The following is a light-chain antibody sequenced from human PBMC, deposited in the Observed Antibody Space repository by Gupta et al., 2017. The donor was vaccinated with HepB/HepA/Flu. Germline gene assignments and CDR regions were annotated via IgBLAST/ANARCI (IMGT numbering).Light chain of an antibody. Sequence: DIQMTQSPSSLSASVGDRVTITCRASEDIRNYLGWFQQKPGNAPKRLIYGAYNLQSGVPSRFSGRGSGTEFSLTISSRQPEDFATYYCRQQNNFPWTFGQGTKVEVK. J-gene: IGKJ1*01. CDR1: EDIRNY. CDR3: RQQNNFPWT. CDR2: GAY. V-gene: IGKV1-17*01.